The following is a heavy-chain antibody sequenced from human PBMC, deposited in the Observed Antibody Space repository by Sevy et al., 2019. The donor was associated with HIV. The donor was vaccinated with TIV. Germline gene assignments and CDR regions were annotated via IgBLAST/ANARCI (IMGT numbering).Heavy chain of an antibody. CDR2: IKSKTDGGTT. CDR1: GFTFSNAW. Sequence: GGSLRLSCAASGFTFSNAWMSWVRQAPGKGLEWVGHIKSKTDGGTTDYAAPVKGRFTISRDDSKNTLYLQMNSLKTEDTAVYYCTTPFGGVTQWGQGTLVTVSS. J-gene: IGHJ4*02. CDR3: TTPFGGVTQ. V-gene: IGHV3-15*01. D-gene: IGHD3-16*01.